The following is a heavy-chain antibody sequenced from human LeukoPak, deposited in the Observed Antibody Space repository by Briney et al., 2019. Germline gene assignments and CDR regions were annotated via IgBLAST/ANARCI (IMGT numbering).Heavy chain of an antibody. CDR3: ARAHWVIAAAVRRSIDY. CDR2: INHSGSA. J-gene: IGHJ4*02. Sequence: PSATLSLTCAVYGGSFSGYYWSWIRQPPGKGLKWIGEINHSGSANYNPSLKSRVTISVDTSKNQFSLKLSSVTAADTAVYYCARAHWVIAAAVRRSIDYWGQGTLVTVSS. D-gene: IGHD6-13*01. CDR1: GGSFSGYY. V-gene: IGHV4-34*01.